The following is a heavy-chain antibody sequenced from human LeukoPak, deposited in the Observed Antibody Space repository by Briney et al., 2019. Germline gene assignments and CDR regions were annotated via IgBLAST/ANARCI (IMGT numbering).Heavy chain of an antibody. CDR2: IYSGGST. Sequence: EGSLRLSCAASGFTVSSNYMSWVRQAPGKGLEWVSVIYSGGSTYYADSVKGRFTISRHNSKNTLYLQMNSLRAEDTAVYYCAKAGGNSFFDYWGQGTLVTVSS. V-gene: IGHV3-53*01. J-gene: IGHJ4*02. CDR3: AKAGGNSFFDY. D-gene: IGHD1-7*01. CDR1: GFTVSSNY.